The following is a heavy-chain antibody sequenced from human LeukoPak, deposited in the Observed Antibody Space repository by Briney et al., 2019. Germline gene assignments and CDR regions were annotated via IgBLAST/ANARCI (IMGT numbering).Heavy chain of an antibody. J-gene: IGHJ4*02. Sequence: GGSLRLSCAASGFTFSSYAMSWVRQVPGKGLEWVSYMSTGSSTTYYADSVKGRFTISRDNVENSLYLQMNSLRDEDTAVYYCARVAAGYSVNYFDYWGRGTLVTVSS. V-gene: IGHV3-48*02. CDR3: ARVAAGYSVNYFDY. CDR1: GFTFSSYA. CDR2: MSTGSSTT. D-gene: IGHD4-23*01.